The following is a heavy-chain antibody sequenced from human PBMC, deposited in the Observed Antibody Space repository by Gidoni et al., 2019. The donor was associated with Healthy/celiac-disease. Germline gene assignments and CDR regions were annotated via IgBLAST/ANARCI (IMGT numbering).Heavy chain of an antibody. V-gene: IGHV5-10-1*01. D-gene: IGHD3-3*01. J-gene: IGHJ6*02. Sequence: EVQLVQSGAEVKKPGESLRISCKGSGYSFPSYWISWVRQMPGTGLEWMGRIDPSDSYTNYSPSFQGHVTISADKSISTAYLQWSSLKASDTAMYYCARRGFGVVTQDYYGMDVWGQGTTVTVSS. CDR2: IDPSDSYT. CDR3: ARRGFGVVTQDYYGMDV. CDR1: GYSFPSYW.